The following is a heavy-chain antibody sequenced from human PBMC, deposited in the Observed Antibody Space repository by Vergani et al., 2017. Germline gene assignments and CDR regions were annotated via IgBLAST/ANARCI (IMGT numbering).Heavy chain of an antibody. D-gene: IGHD5-24*01. CDR1: GGTFSSYA. J-gene: IGHJ4*02. V-gene: IGHV1-69*11. CDR2: IIPILGTA. Sequence: QVQLVQSGAEVKKPGSSVKVSCKASGGTFSSYAISWVRQAPGQGLEWMGRIIPILGTANYAQKFQGRVTITADESTSTAYMELSSLRSEDTAVYYCASDREMATIALDYWGQGTLVTVSS. CDR3: ASDREMATIALDY.